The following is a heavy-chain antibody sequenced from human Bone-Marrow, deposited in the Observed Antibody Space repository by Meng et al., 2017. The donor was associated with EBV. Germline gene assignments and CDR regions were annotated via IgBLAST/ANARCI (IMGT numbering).Heavy chain of an antibody. D-gene: IGHD2-21*02. Sequence: QLQLVQSGAEVKKPGASVKVSCKGSGYTFSSFDINWVRQATGQGLEWMGWMSPDSGKTGYAEKFQGRVTLTRDTSINTAYLELSSLTSEDTAVYYCARNLYGDGMRDYWGQGTLVTVSS. CDR2: MSPDSGKT. J-gene: IGHJ4*02. CDR3: ARNLYGDGMRDY. V-gene: IGHV1-8*01. CDR1: GYTFSSFD.